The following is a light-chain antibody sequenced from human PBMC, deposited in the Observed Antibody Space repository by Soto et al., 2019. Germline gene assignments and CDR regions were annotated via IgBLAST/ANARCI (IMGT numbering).Light chain of an antibody. J-gene: IGLJ3*02. CDR2: GNN. Sequence: QSVLTQPPSASGTPGQRVTISCSGSRSNIGSNTVNWYQQLPGRAPKLLMYGNNQRPSGVPDRLSGSKSGTSASLAISGLQSEDEADYYCAVWDDSLSGMVFGGGTKVTVL. CDR3: AVWDDSLSGMV. V-gene: IGLV1-44*01. CDR1: RSNIGSNT.